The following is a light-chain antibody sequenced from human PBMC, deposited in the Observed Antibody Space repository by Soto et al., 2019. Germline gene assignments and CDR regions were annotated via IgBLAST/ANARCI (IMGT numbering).Light chain of an antibody. Sequence: EIVMTQSPATLSVSPGERVTLTCRASQSVYRNIAWFQQKPGQTPRLLISDAAKRAPGVPDRFGGSGSGTAFTLTISSLQSEDCAVYFCQQYNKEWTFGQGTRVEIK. CDR1: QSVYRN. CDR3: QQYNKEWT. J-gene: IGKJ1*01. CDR2: DAA. V-gene: IGKV3-15*01.